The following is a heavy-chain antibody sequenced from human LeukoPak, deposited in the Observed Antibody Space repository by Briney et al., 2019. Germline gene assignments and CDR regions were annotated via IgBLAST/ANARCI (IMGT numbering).Heavy chain of an antibody. J-gene: IGHJ6*03. CDR3: ARVTAAADIWNYYYYYMDV. D-gene: IGHD6-13*01. CDR1: GGSISSSSYY. CDR2: IYYSGST. V-gene: IGHV4-39*07. Sequence: SETLSLTCTVSGGSISSSSYYWGWIRQPPGKGLEGIVSIYYSGSTYYNPSLKSRVTISVDTSKNQFSLKLSSVTAADTAVYYCARVTAAADIWNYYYYYMDVWGKGTTVTVSS.